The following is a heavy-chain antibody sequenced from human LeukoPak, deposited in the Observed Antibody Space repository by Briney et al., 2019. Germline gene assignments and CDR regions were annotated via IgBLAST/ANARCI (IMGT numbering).Heavy chain of an antibody. CDR1: GGSISSGSYY. CDR2: IYTSGST. J-gene: IGHJ5*02. Sequence: SQTLSLTCTVSGGSISSGSYYWSWIRQPAGEGLEWIGRIYTSGSTNYNPSLKSRVTISVDTSKNQFSLKLSSVTAADTAVYYCARGSSRGWFDPWGQGTLVTVSS. CDR3: ARGSSRGWFDP. V-gene: IGHV4-61*02.